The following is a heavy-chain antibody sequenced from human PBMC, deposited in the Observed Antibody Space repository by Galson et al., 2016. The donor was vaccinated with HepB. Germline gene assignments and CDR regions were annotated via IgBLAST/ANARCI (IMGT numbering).Heavy chain of an antibody. Sequence: SLRLSCAASGFTLSNYGMHWVRQAPGKGLEWVAAISYDENNKFYGDSVKGRFTISRDNSKNTLYLQMNSLRAEDTAVYFCAKTYSSGWYRYFHAMDVWGQGTTVTVSS. V-gene: IGHV3-30*18. J-gene: IGHJ6*02. CDR2: ISYDENNK. CDR3: AKTYSSGWYRYFHAMDV. CDR1: GFTLSNYG. D-gene: IGHD6-19*01.